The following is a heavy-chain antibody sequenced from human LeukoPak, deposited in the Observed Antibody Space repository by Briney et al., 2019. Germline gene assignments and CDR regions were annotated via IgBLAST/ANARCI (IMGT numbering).Heavy chain of an antibody. CDR2: IYYSGNT. CDR3: ARDYAFDI. V-gene: IGHV4-59*01. Sequence: SETLSLTCTVSGDSISSYYWSWIRQPPGKGLEWIGCIYYSGNTNYNPSLKSRVTISIDTSKNQFSLKLSSVTAADTAVYYCARDYAFDIWGQGTMVTVSS. CDR1: GDSISSYY. J-gene: IGHJ3*02.